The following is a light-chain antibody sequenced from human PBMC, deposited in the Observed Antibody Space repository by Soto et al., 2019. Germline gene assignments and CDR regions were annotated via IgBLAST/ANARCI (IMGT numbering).Light chain of an antibody. CDR1: QAVNTR. J-gene: IGKJ2*01. CDR2: LAS. CDR3: PQDYYYPYT. Sequence: EIVLTQSPATLSSFPGDRVTLSCRASQAVNTRLAWYQHKPGQAPRLLIYLASNRAAGVPARFSGSGSGTDFTLTISDVEPEDFATYYCPQDYYYPYTLGQGTKVDI. V-gene: IGKV3D-11*01.